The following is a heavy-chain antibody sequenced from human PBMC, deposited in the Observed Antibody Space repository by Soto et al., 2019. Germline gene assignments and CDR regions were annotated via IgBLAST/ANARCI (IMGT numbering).Heavy chain of an antibody. D-gene: IGHD6-6*01. Sequence: PSETLCLTCAVSGGSISSGDYYWSWIRQPPGKGLEWIGYIYYSWSTYYNPSLKSRVTISVDTSKNQFSLKLSSVTAADTAVYYCASQVSIAARPDAFDIWGQGTMVTVSS. V-gene: IGHV4-30-4*01. CDR1: GGSISSGDYY. CDR2: IYYSWST. CDR3: ASQVSIAARPDAFDI. J-gene: IGHJ3*02.